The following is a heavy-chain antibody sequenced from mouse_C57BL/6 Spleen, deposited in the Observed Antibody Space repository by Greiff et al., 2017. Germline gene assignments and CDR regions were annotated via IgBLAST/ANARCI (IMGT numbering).Heavy chain of an antibody. V-gene: IGHV1-76*01. J-gene: IGHJ3*01. CDR3: ARGPFYSNYSWFAY. CDR1: GYTFTDYY. CDR2: IYPGSGNT. D-gene: IGHD2-5*01. Sequence: QVQLQQSGAELVRPGASVKLSCKASGYTFTDYYINWVKQRPGQGLEWIARIYPGSGNTYYNEKFKGKATLTAEKSSSTAYMQLSSLTSEDSAVYFCARGPFYSNYSWFAYWGQGTLVTVSA.